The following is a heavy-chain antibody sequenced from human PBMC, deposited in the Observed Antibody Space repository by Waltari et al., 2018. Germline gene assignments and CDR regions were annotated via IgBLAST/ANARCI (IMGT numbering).Heavy chain of an antibody. V-gene: IGHV3-74*03. J-gene: IGHJ4*02. CDR2: IKVDGSGT. Sequence: EVQLVESGGGLIQPGGSLRLSCAASGFTFNTYWMHWVRQVPGKGLVWVSRIKVDGSGTMYADSVKGRFTISRDNAKNTFYPQMNSLRVEDTAVYYCARDGAGDIDLDNWGQGTLVTVSS. D-gene: IGHD6-13*01. CDR1: GFTFNTYW. CDR3: ARDGAGDIDLDN.